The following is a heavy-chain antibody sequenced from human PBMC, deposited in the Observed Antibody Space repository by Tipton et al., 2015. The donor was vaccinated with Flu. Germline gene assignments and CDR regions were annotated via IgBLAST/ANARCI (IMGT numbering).Heavy chain of an antibody. D-gene: IGHD2-15*01. J-gene: IGHJ4*02. CDR3: AKTYCSGGNCYHFDD. CDR1: DDSINYYY. CDR2: LYTSGST. V-gene: IGHV4-4*07. Sequence: TLSLTCTVSDDSINYYYLNWIRQPAGKGLEWIGRLYTSGSTDYNPSLRSRVTMSLDTSKRQFSLKVTSVTAADTAVYYCAKTYCSGGNCYHFDDWGQGTLVTVSS.